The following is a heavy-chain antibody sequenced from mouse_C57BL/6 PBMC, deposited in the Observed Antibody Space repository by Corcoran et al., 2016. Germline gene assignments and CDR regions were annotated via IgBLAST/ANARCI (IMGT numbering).Heavy chain of an antibody. D-gene: IGHD1-1*01. CDR1: GFSLSTFGMG. CDR3: ARMDYGSSYEYFDV. Sequence: QVTLKESGPGILQPSQTLSLTCSFSGFSLSTFGMGVGWIRQPSGKGLEWLAHIWWDDDKYYNPALKSRLTISKDTSKNQVFLKIANVDTADTATYYCARMDYGSSYEYFDVWGTGTTVTVSS. J-gene: IGHJ1*03. V-gene: IGHV8-8*01. CDR2: IWWDDDK.